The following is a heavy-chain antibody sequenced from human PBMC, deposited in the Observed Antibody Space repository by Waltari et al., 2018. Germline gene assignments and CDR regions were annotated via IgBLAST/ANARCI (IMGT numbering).Heavy chain of an antibody. CDR3: ASLGPRELLNWFDP. Sequence: QVQLVQSGAEVKKPGSSVKVSCKASGGTFSSYAISWARQAPGQGLEWMGGIIPIFGTANYAQKFQGRVTITADESTSTAYMELRSLRSEDTAVYYCASLGPRELLNWFDPWGQGTLVTVSS. D-gene: IGHD1-26*01. CDR2: IIPIFGTA. V-gene: IGHV1-69*01. J-gene: IGHJ5*02. CDR1: GGTFSSYA.